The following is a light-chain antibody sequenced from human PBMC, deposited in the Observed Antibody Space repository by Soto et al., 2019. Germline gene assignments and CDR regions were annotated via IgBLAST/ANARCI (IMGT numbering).Light chain of an antibody. V-gene: IGLV2-14*01. CDR3: SSYTSGRTWV. Sequence: QSALTQPASVSGSPGQSITISCTGTSSDVGGYNYVSWYQQHPGKAPKLMIYEVSNRPSGVSNRFSGSKSGNTASLTISGLQAEDEADYYCSSYTSGRTWVFGGGTQLTVL. CDR2: EVS. J-gene: IGLJ3*02. CDR1: SSDVGGYNY.